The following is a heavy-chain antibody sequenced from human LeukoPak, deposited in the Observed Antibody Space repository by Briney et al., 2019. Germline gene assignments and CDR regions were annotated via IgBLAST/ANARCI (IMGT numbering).Heavy chain of an antibody. D-gene: IGHD3-16*01. CDR2: ISGSGGGT. Sequence: GGSLRLSCAASGFTFSSYAMSWGRQDPEKGLEWVSTISGSGGGTYYADSVKGRFTISRDHSKNTLYLQMNNLRAQDTAVYYCVKDVGGYRDNCFDCWGQGSLVSV. V-gene: IGHV3-23*01. CDR3: VKDVGGYRDNCFDC. J-gene: IGHJ4*02. CDR1: GFTFSSYA.